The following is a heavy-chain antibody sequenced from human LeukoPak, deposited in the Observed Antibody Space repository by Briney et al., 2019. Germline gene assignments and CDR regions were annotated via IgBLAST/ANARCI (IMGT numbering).Heavy chain of an antibody. CDR3: ARDVRGGFDY. D-gene: IGHD3-10*02. Sequence: GGSLRLSCAASGFTFSSYAMSWVRQAPGKGLEWVSALSDSGGSTYYADSVKGRFTISRDNSKNTLYLQMNSLRAEDTAVYYCARDVRGGFDYWGQGTLVTVSS. V-gene: IGHV3-23*01. J-gene: IGHJ4*02. CDR1: GFTFSSYA. CDR2: LSDSGGST.